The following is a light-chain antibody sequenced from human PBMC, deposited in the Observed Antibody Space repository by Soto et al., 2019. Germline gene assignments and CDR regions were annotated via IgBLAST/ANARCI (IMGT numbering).Light chain of an antibody. J-gene: IGKJ1*01. Sequence: DIQMTQSPSTLSASVGDGVTITCRASQTITTSSAWYQQKPGKAPKLLIYKASSLESGVPSRFSGSGSGTEFTLTISSLQPDDFATYYCQQYDSYSVRTFGQGTKVEI. CDR2: KAS. CDR1: QTITTS. V-gene: IGKV1-5*03. CDR3: QQYDSYSVRT.